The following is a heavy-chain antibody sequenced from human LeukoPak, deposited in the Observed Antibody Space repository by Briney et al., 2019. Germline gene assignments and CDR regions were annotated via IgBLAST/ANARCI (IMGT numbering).Heavy chain of an antibody. CDR3: ASHTSGSYRYYFDY. Sequence: PSETLSLTCTVSGGSTSSSSYYWGRIRQPPGKGLVWIGSIYYSGSTDYNPSLKRRVTISVDTSKNQFSLKLSSVTAADTAVYYCASHTSGSYRYYFDYWGQGTLVTVSS. J-gene: IGHJ4*02. D-gene: IGHD1-26*01. V-gene: IGHV4-39*01. CDR2: IYYSGST. CDR1: GGSTSSSSYY.